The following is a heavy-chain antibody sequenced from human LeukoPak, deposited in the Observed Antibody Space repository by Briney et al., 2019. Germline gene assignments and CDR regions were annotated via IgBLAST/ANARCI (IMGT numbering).Heavy chain of an antibody. CDR3: AKDRSIAVAGNGYFDY. V-gene: IGHV3-23*01. D-gene: IGHD6-19*01. CDR2: ISGSGGST. J-gene: IGHJ4*02. Sequence: GGSLRLSCAASGFTFSSYAMSWVRQAPGKGLEWVSAISGSGGSTYYADSVKGRFTISRDNSKNTLYLQMNSLRAEDTAVYYCAKDRSIAVAGNGYFDYWGQGTLVTVSS. CDR1: GFTFSSYA.